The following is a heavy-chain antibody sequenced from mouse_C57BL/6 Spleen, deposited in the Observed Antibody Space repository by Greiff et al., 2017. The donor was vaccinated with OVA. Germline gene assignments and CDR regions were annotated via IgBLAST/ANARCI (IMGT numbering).Heavy chain of an antibody. D-gene: IGHD2-4*01. Sequence: QVQLQQSGAELARPGASVKMSCKASGYTFTSYTMHWVKQRPGQGLEWIGYINPSSGYTKYNQKFQDKATLTADKSSSTAYMQLSSLTSEDSAVDYCARGDDYDDIPIAYWGQGTLVTVSA. J-gene: IGHJ3*01. CDR1: GYTFTSYT. CDR2: INPSSGYT. V-gene: IGHV1-4*01. CDR3: ARGDDYDDIPIAY.